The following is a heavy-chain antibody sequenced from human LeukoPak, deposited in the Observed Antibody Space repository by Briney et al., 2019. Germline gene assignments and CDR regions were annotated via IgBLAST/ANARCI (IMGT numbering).Heavy chain of an antibody. D-gene: IGHD1-1*01. CDR1: GFIFSSYA. V-gene: IGHV3-64D*06. CDR3: VPKGNEGY. J-gene: IGHJ4*02. Sequence: GGSLRLSCSASGFIFSSYAMHWVRQAPGKGLEYVSAISPNGGTIYYADSVKGRFSISRDNSKNVLYLQMSSLRPEDTAVYYCVPKGNEGYWGQGTLVTVSS. CDR2: ISPNGGTI.